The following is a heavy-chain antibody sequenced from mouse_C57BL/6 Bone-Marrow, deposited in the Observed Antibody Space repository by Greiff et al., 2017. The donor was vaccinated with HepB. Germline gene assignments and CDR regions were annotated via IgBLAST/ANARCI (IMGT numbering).Heavy chain of an antibody. Sequence: QVQLQQSGAELVKPGASVKLSCKASGYTFTSYWMQWVKQRPGQGLEWIGEIDPSDSYTNYNQKFKGKATLTVDTSSSTAYMQLSSLTSEDSAVYYCAREDPSWFAYWGQGTLVTVSA. CDR1: GYTFTSYW. CDR2: IDPSDSYT. J-gene: IGHJ3*01. CDR3: AREDPSWFAY. V-gene: IGHV1-50*01.